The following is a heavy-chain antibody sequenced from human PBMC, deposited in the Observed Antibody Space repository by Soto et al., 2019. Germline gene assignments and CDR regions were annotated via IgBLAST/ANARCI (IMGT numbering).Heavy chain of an antibody. Sequence: GGSLRLSCAASGFTFSSYAMTWVRQAPGKGLEWVAVISYDGSNKYYADSVKGRFTISRDNSKNTLYLQMNSLRAEDTAVYYCARDPFVVVVASAFDIWGQGTMVTVSS. CDR1: GFTFSSYA. J-gene: IGHJ3*02. V-gene: IGHV3-30-3*01. D-gene: IGHD2-15*01. CDR2: ISYDGSNK. CDR3: ARDPFVVVVASAFDI.